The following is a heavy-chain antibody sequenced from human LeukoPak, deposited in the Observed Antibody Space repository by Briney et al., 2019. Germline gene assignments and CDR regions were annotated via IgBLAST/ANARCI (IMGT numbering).Heavy chain of an antibody. J-gene: IGHJ4*02. CDR2: INGKRGDT. CDR3: ARDHDWGVDY. D-gene: IGHD7-27*01. V-gene: IGHV1-2*02. Sequence: ASVTVSCKASGFTFTDHYMHWVRQAPGQGLEWMGWINGKRGDTNYAQNFQDRVTMTRDTSTSTVFMEMSRLTVDDTAVYYCARDHDWGVDYWGQGTLVTVSS. CDR1: GFTFTDHY.